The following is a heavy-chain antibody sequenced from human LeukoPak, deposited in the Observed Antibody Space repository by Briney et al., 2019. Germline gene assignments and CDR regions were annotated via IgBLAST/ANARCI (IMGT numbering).Heavy chain of an antibody. CDR2: ISTSSIYI. Sequence: GGSLRLSCAASGFTFSSYTIHWVRQAPGKGLQWVSSISTSSIYIYCADSVKGRFTISRDNAKKSLYLQMNSLRAEDTAVYYCARATWDSSGYYYDYWGQGTLVTVSS. CDR1: GFTFSSYT. V-gene: IGHV3-21*01. D-gene: IGHD3-22*01. J-gene: IGHJ4*02. CDR3: ARATWDSSGYYYDY.